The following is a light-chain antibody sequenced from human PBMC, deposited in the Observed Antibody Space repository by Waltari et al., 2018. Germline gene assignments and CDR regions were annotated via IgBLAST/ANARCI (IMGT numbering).Light chain of an antibody. Sequence: DIQMTQSPSSLSASVGDSVTITCRASPSISSYLNWYQQKPGKAPKLLIYAASILQSGVPSRFSGSGSGTDFTLTISSLQPEDFATYYCQQSYSTPRTFGQGTKLEIK. CDR3: QQSYSTPRT. CDR2: AAS. CDR1: PSISSY. J-gene: IGKJ2*01. V-gene: IGKV1-39*01.